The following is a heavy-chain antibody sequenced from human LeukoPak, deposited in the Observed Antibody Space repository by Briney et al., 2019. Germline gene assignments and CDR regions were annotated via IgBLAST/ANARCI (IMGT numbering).Heavy chain of an antibody. CDR3: ARRLFYYDSSGSYIWYFDL. V-gene: IGHV4-59*08. CDR2: IYYSGSA. Sequence: PSETLSPTCTVSGASISSYYWGWIRQPPGRGLEWIGYIYYSGSANHNPSLNSRVTMSVDTSNNLFSLKLTSVTAADTAVYYCARRLFYYDSSGSYIWYFDLWGRGTLVTVSS. J-gene: IGHJ2*01. D-gene: IGHD3-22*01. CDR1: GASISSYY.